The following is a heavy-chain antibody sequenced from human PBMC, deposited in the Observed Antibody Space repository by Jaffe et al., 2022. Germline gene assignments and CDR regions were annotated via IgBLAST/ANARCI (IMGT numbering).Heavy chain of an antibody. D-gene: IGHD3-10*01. V-gene: IGHV1-3*01. Sequence: QVQLVQSGAEVKKPGASVKVSCKASGYTFTSYAMHWVRQAPGQRLEWMGWINAGNGNTKYSQKFQGRVTITRDTSASTAYMELSSLRSEDTAVYYCARVALLWFRELLWGGRNAESSFDYWGQGTLVTVSS. CDR3: ARVALLWFRELLWGGRNAESSFDY. CDR1: GYTFTSYA. J-gene: IGHJ4*02. CDR2: INAGNGNT.